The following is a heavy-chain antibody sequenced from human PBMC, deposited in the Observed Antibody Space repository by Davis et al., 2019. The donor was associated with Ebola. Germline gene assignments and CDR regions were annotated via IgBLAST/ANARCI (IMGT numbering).Heavy chain of an antibody. D-gene: IGHD6-13*01. J-gene: IGHJ2*01. V-gene: IGHV1-46*01. CDR1: GYTFTSYY. CDR2: INPSGGST. CDR3: AKDARRYSSSWYLYFDL. Sequence: ASVKVSCKASGYTFTSYYMHWVRQAPGQGLEWMGIINPSGGSTSYAQKFQGRVTMTRDTSTSTVYMELSSLRSEDTALYYCAKDARRYSSSWYLYFDLWGRGTLVTVSS.